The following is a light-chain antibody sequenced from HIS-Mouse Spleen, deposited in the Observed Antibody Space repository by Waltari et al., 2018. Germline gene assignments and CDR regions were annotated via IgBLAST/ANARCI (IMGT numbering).Light chain of an antibody. CDR1: SRDVGGYNY. V-gene: IGLV2-14*01. Sequence: QSALTQPASVSGSPGQSITISCPGTSRDVGGYNYVPWYQQHPGKAPKLMIYEVSNRPSGVSNRFSGSKSGNTASLTISGLQAEDEADYYCSSYTSSSTLWVFGGGTKLTVL. CDR2: EVS. CDR3: SSYTSSSTLWV. J-gene: IGLJ3*02.